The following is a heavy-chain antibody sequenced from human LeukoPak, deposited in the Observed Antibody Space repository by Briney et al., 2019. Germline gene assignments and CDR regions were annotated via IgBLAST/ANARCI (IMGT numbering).Heavy chain of an antibody. CDR1: GHTFTRQG. D-gene: IGHD3-22*01. CDR3: TRDQYYDSKVWFDP. V-gene: IGHV1-18*01. J-gene: IGHJ5*02. Sequence: GASVKVSCNASGHTFTRQGTTWVRQAPGQGLEWRGWISTFNVNTIYEPKLPGRVTMPPDPSTTTASLGLRSLTSGDPTASYCTRDQYYDSKVWFDPWGEGTLLTVS. CDR2: ISTFNVNT.